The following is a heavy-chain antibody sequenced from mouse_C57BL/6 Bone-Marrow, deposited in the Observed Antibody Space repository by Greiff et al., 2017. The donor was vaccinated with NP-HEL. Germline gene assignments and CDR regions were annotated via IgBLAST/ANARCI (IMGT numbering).Heavy chain of an antibody. J-gene: IGHJ2*01. Sequence: VMLVESGAELARPGASVKLSCKASGYTFTSYGISWVKQRTGQGLEWIGEIYPRSGNTYYNEKFKGKATLTADKSSSTAYMELRSLTSEDSAVYFCARTAVVATRDYWGQGTTLTVSS. CDR2: IYPRSGNT. D-gene: IGHD1-1*01. CDR3: ARTAVVATRDY. V-gene: IGHV1-81*01. CDR1: GYTFTSYG.